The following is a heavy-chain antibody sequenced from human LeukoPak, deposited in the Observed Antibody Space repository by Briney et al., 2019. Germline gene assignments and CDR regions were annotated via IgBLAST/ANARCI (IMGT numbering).Heavy chain of an antibody. J-gene: IGHJ4*03. Sequence: PSETLSLTCAVYGRSFRAYWSWIRQSPGKRLQWIAEVNHRVDINHNPSVRARVNISVETSKHQVSPKVTSLTGADTAVYYCARGPTISESGYFDYWGRGTLVTVS. CDR2: VNHRVDI. CDR3: ARGPTISESGYFDY. V-gene: IGHV4-34*01. CDR1: GRSFRAY. D-gene: IGHD5-24*01.